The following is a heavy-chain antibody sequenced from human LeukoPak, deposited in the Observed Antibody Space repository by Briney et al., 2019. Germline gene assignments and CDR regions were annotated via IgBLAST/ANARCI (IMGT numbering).Heavy chain of an antibody. CDR2: ISAYNGNT. Sequence: ASVKVSCKASGYTFTSYGISWVRQAPGQELEWMGWISAYNGNTNYAQKLQGRVTMTTDTSTSTAYMELRSLRSEDTAVYYCAGDYGGKGAWDYWGQGTLVTVSS. CDR1: GYTFTSYG. D-gene: IGHD4-23*01. CDR3: AGDYGGKGAWDY. J-gene: IGHJ4*02. V-gene: IGHV1-18*01.